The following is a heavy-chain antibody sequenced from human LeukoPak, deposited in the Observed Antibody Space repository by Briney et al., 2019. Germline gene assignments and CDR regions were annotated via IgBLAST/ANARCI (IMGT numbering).Heavy chain of an antibody. CDR1: GFSFMNAW. V-gene: IGHV3-15*01. J-gene: IGHJ4*02. D-gene: IGHD2/OR15-2a*01. CDR2: IKSNADGGTP. Sequence: GGSLRLSCAPSGFSFMNAWMIWVRQAPGKGLEWVGRIKSNADGGTPDYAVPARGRFTISRDDSKNTLYLQMNSLKTEDTAVYYCTTFYHEYSPYWGRGTLVTVSS. CDR3: TTFYHEYSPY.